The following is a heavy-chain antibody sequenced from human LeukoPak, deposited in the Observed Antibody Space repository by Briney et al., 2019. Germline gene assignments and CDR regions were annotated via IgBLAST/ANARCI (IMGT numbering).Heavy chain of an antibody. CDR1: GFTFSTFW. J-gene: IGHJ4*02. Sequence: GGPLRLSCAASGFTFSTFWISWVGQAPGKGLEWVANIKQDGSEKYYVDSMKGRFTVSRDNAKNSLYLQMDSLRAEDTAVYYCARGGTFVSDYWGQGTLVTVSS. CDR3: ARGGTFVSDY. CDR2: IKQDGSEK. D-gene: IGHD3-16*01. V-gene: IGHV3-7*01.